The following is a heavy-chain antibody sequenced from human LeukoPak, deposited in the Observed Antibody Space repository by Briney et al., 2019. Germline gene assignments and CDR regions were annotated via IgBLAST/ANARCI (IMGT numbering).Heavy chain of an antibody. D-gene: IGHD2-2*02. CDR3: ARDRYCSSTSCYRGGFDY. CDR2: IKQDGSEK. J-gene: IGHJ4*02. V-gene: IGHV3-7*01. Sequence: QTGGSLRLSCAASGFTFSSYWMSWVRQAPGKGLEWVADIKQDGSEKYYVDSVKGRFTISRDNAKNSLYLQMNSLRAEDTAVYYCARDRYCSSTSCYRGGFDYWGQGTLVTVSS. CDR1: GFTFSSYW.